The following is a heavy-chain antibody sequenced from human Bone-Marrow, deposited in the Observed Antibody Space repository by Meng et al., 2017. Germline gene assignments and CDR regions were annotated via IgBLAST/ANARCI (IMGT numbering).Heavy chain of an antibody. CDR1: GGSIDSVDYY. V-gene: IGHV4-30-4*01. CDR2: IYYSGST. J-gene: IGHJ4*02. CDR3: ARAFSGPLDS. Sequence: QVQLQESGPGLVKPSQTLSLTCTVSGGSIDSVDYYWYWIRQPPGKGLEWIGHIYYSGSTYYNPSLKSRVTISIDTSKNQFSLKLSSGTAADAAVFYCARAFSGPLDSWGRGTLVTVSS. D-gene: IGHD3-10*01.